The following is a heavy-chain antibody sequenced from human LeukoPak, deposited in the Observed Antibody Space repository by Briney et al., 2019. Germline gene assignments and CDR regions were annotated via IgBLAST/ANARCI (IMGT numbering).Heavy chain of an antibody. Sequence: ASVTVSCKASGYTSTGYYMHGVRQAPAQGLEWMGWINPNSDGTNYVQRFQGRVIMTMDTSISTAYMDLSRLRSDYTGVYYCARDNVDIVATEAFAFDIWGQGTMVTVSS. D-gene: IGHD5-12*01. J-gene: IGHJ3*02. CDR2: INPNSDGT. V-gene: IGHV1-2*02. CDR1: GYTSTGYY. CDR3: ARDNVDIVATEAFAFDI.